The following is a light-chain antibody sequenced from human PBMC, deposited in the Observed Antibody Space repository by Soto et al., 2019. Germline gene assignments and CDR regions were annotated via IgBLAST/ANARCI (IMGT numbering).Light chain of an antibody. V-gene: IGKV1-12*01. Sequence: DVQMTQSPSSVSASLGDRVTITCRASQDIHTWLAWYQQKPGQAPKLLIYGASHLQSGVPSRFSGSGSGTDFTLTISSLQSEDFATYYCQQANSFPFTFGPGTKVDVK. J-gene: IGKJ3*01. CDR1: QDIHTW. CDR2: GAS. CDR3: QQANSFPFT.